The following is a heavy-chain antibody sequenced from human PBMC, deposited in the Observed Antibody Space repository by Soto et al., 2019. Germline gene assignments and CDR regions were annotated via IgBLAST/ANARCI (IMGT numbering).Heavy chain of an antibody. CDR1: GYDFTTYG. Sequence: QVHLVQSGAEVKKPGASVKVSCRGSGYDFTTYGITWVRQAPGQGLEWMAWISAHNGNTDYAQKVQGRVTVTRDTSTSTPYMELRTPRPADTAMYYCARGRYADYWGQGALVTASS. CDR3: ARGRYADY. D-gene: IGHD1-1*01. CDR2: ISAHNGNT. V-gene: IGHV1-18*01. J-gene: IGHJ4*02.